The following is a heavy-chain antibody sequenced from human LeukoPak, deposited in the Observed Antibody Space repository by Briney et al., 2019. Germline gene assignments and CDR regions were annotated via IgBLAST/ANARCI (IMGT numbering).Heavy chain of an antibody. CDR3: ARGPYSYDSSGAFDI. Sequence: SETLSLTCTVYGGSFSGYHWTWIRQPPGKGLEWIGEINHSGSTNYNPSLKSRVTISVDTSKNQFSLKLSSVTAADTAVYFCARGPYSYDSSGAFDIWGQGTMVTVSS. V-gene: IGHV4-34*01. CDR2: INHSGST. D-gene: IGHD3-22*01. CDR1: GGSFSGYH. J-gene: IGHJ3*02.